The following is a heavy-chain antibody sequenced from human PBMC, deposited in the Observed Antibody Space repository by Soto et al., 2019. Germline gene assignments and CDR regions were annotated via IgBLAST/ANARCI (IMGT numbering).Heavy chain of an antibody. J-gene: IGHJ4*02. CDR2: INGSSGTI. V-gene: IGHV3-48*01. CDR1: GFTFSSYS. D-gene: IGHD6-13*01. Sequence: GGSLRLSCGVCGFTFSSYSFNWVRQAPGKGLEWLSYINGSSGTIDYADSVKGRFTISRDNSKNTLYLQMNSLRAEDTAVYYCARTRIAAAGFHYWGQGTQVTVSS. CDR3: ARTRIAAAGFHY.